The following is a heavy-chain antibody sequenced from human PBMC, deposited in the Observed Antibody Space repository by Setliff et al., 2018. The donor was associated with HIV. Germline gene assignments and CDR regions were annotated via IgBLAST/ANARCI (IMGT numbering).Heavy chain of an antibody. CDR3: ARGSSWPYYFDY. V-gene: IGHV4-61*02. D-gene: IGHD6-13*01. Sequence: PSETLSLTCNVSGGSISSSSYYWGWIRQPAGKGLEWIGRIYTSGSTNYNPSLESRVTISVDTSKNQFSLKLSSVTAADTAVYYCARGSSWPYYFDYWGQGTLVTVSS. CDR2: IYTSGST. J-gene: IGHJ4*02. CDR1: GGSISSSSYY.